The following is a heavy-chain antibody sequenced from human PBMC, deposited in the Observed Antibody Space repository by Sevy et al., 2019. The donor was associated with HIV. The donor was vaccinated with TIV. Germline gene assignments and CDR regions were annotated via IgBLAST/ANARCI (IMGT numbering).Heavy chain of an antibody. Sequence: GGSLRLSCAASGFTFDDYGMSWVRQAPGKGLEWVSGINWNGDSTNYADSARGRFTISRDNAKNSLILKMNSLRAEDTAFYAGPKGAGRTAMGPLYFDYWGQGTLVTVSS. CDR3: PKGAGRTAMGPLYFDY. V-gene: IGHV3-20*01. CDR2: INWNGDST. D-gene: IGHD5-18*01. J-gene: IGHJ4*02. CDR1: GFTFDDYG.